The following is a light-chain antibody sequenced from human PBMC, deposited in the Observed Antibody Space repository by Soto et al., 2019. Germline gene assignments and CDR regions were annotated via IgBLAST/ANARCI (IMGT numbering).Light chain of an antibody. Sequence: QSVLTQPPSVSGAAGQRVTISCTGSSSNIGADFDVHWYRQLPGTAPKLLIYGNINRPSGVPDRFSGSTSGTSASLTITGLQAEVEADYYCQPSDPSLNVYVVFGGGTKLTVL. V-gene: IGLV1-40*01. CDR2: GNI. J-gene: IGLJ2*01. CDR3: QPSDPSLNVYVV. CDR1: SSNIGADFD.